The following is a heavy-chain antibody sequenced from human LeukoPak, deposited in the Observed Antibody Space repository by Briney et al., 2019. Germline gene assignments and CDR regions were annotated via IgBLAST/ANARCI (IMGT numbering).Heavy chain of an antibody. D-gene: IGHD1-1*01. Sequence: GSLRLSCAASGFTFSSYEMNWVRQAPGKGLEWVSYISSSGSTIYYADSVKGRFTISRDNAKNSLYLQMNSLRAEDTAAYYCARDVGTYDYWGQGTLVTVSS. CDR2: ISSSGSTI. J-gene: IGHJ4*02. CDR1: GFTFSSYE. V-gene: IGHV3-48*03. CDR3: ARDVGTYDY.